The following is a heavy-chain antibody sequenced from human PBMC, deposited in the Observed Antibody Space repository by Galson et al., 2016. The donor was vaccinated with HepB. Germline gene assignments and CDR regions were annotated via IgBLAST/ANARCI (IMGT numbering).Heavy chain of an antibody. CDR1: GFTFSSYA. CDR3: AKGRRSGCSSTSCYPFDY. Sequence: SLRLSCAASGFTFSSYAMNWARQAPGKGLEWVSAISGSGSSTYYADSVKGRFTISRDKSSNTLYLQMNTLMAEDTAVYYCAKGRRSGCSSTSCYPFDYWGQGTLVTVSS. V-gene: IGHV3-23*01. D-gene: IGHD2-2*01. J-gene: IGHJ4*02. CDR2: ISGSGSST.